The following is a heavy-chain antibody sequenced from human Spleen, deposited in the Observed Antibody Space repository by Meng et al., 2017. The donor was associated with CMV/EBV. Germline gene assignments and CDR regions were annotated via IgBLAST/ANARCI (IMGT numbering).Heavy chain of an antibody. Sequence: GESLKISCKISGYIFDYYKIAWVRQKPGGGLEWVGNIFPEVSEIKYNPSLQGHVTISVDRSITTAYLQWTSLRASDTGLYFCASQVLTLFDFWGQGTMVTVSS. CDR2: IFPEVSEI. J-gene: IGHJ4*02. V-gene: IGHV5-51*01. CDR3: ASQVLTLFDF. CDR1: GYIFDYYK. D-gene: IGHD3-10*01.